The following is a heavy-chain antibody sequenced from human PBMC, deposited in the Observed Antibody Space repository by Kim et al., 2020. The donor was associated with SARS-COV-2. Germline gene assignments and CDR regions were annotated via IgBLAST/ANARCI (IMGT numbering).Heavy chain of an antibody. CDR1: GFSFSDSA. D-gene: IGHD1-1*01. CDR3: TRVPGTTLDFWDAYDI. CDR2: IRSKANNYAT. Sequence: GGSRRLSCAASGFSFSDSAMHWVRQASGKGLEWVGRIRSKANNYATTYAASVKGRFTISRDDSTNAAYLQMNSLKTEDTAVYYCTRVPGTTLDFWDAYDIWGQGTMVTVSS. V-gene: IGHV3-73*01. J-gene: IGHJ3*02.